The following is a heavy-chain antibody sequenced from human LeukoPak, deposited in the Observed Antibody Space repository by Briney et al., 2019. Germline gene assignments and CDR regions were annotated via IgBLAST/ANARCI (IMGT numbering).Heavy chain of an antibody. D-gene: IGHD3-22*01. CDR3: ARAMISGSDY. Sequence: GGSLRLSCAASGFTFSSSWMHWVRQAPGKGLVWVSRINSDGSTTTYADSVKGRFAISRDNAKNTVYLQMNSLRAEDTAVYYRARAMISGSDYWGQGTLVTVSS. CDR1: GFTFSSSW. V-gene: IGHV3-74*01. J-gene: IGHJ4*02. CDR2: INSDGSTT.